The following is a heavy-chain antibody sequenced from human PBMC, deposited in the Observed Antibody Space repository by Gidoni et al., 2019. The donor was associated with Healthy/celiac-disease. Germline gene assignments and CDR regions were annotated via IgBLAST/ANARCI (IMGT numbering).Heavy chain of an antibody. CDR2: IIPIFGTA. J-gene: IGHJ4*02. D-gene: IGHD1-1*01. CDR1: GGTFSSYA. CDR3: ARSWGWLQLPLDY. Sequence: QVQLVQSGAEVKKPGYSVKVCCKAAGGTFSSYAISWVRQAPGQGLEWMGGIIPIFGTANYAQKFQGRVTITADKSTSTAYMELSSLRSEDTAVYYCARSWGWLQLPLDYWGQGTLVTVSS. V-gene: IGHV1-69*06.